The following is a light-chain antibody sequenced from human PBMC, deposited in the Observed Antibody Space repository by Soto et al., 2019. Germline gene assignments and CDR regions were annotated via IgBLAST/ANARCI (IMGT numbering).Light chain of an antibody. CDR1: QSVSSY. CDR2: DAS. CDR3: PQRSNWPIT. V-gene: IGKV3-11*01. Sequence: EIVLTQSPATLSLSPGERATLSCRASQSVSSYLAWYQQKPGQAPRLLIYDASNRATGIRARFSGSGSGTDFTLTISSLEPEDFAVYYCPQRSNWPITFGQGTRLESK. J-gene: IGKJ5*01.